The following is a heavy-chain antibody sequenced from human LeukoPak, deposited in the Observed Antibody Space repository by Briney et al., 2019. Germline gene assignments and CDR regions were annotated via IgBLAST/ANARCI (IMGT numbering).Heavy chain of an antibody. J-gene: IGHJ3*02. CDR1: GFTFSSYS. V-gene: IGHV3-21*01. CDR3: ALQGYQDAFDI. Sequence: GGSLRLSCAASGFTFSSYSMNWVRQAPGKGLEWVSSISSSSSYIYYADSVKGRFTISRDNAKNSLYLQMNSLRAEDTAVYYCALQGYQDAFDIWGQGTMVTVSP. D-gene: IGHD3-16*02. CDR2: ISSSSSYI.